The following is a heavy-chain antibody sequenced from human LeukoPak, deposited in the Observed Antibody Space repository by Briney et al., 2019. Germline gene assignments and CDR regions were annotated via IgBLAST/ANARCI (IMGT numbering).Heavy chain of an antibody. V-gene: IGHV3-23*01. D-gene: IGHD3-10*01. CDR1: GITLSNYA. CDR3: AKRGIVIRGLLIIGFHKEAYYFDS. J-gene: IGHJ4*02. CDR2: ISGSAGGT. Sequence: PGGSLRLSCVVSGITLSNYAMSWVRQAPGKGLEGVSGISGSAGGTNYADSVKGRVTSSRDNSMNTMYLKMNSLRAEDTAVYFCAKRGIVIRGLLIIGFHKEAYYFDSWGQGILVTVSS.